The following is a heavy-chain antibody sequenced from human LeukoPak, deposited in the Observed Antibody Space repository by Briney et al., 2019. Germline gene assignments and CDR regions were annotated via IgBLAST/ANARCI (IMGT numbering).Heavy chain of an antibody. CDR1: GITFGSHE. CDR3: ARDPLFDYGDHGPSDY. CDR2: ISNSGSII. J-gene: IGHJ4*02. V-gene: IGHV3-48*03. D-gene: IGHD4-17*01. Sequence: GGSLRLTCATSGITFGSHEMNWVRQAPGKGLEWVSHISNSGSIIYYSDSVKGRFTISRDNAKKSLYLQMNSLRAEDTAVYYCARDPLFDYGDHGPSDYWGQGTLVTVSS.